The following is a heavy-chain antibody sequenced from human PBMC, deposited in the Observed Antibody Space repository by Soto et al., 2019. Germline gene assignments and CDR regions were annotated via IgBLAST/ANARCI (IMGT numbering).Heavy chain of an antibody. Sequence: GGSLRLSCAASGFTFSSYAMSWVRQAPGKGLEWVSAISGSGGSTYYADSVKGRFTISRDNSKNTLYLQMNSLRAEDTAVYYCAKTPLRGLTPSLDYWGQGTLVTVSS. CDR1: GFTFSSYA. CDR2: ISGSGGST. V-gene: IGHV3-23*01. CDR3: AKTPLRGLTPSLDY. D-gene: IGHD3-9*01. J-gene: IGHJ4*02.